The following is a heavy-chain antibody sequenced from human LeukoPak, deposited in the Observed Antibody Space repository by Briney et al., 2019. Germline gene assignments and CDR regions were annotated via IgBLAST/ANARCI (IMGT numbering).Heavy chain of an antibody. CDR1: GFTFSSYE. J-gene: IGHJ4*02. CDR3: ASGDPYYDSSGYYSRPG. D-gene: IGHD3-22*01. CDR2: ISSSGSTI. Sequence: GGSLRLSCAASGFTFSSYEMNWVRQAPGKGLEWVSYISSSGSTIYYADSVKGRFTISRDNAKNSLYLQMNSLRAEDTAVYYCASGDPYYDSSGYYSRPGWGQGTLVTVSS. V-gene: IGHV3-48*03.